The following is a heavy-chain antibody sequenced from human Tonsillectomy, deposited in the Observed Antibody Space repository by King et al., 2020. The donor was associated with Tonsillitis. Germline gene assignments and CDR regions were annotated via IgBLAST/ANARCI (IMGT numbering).Heavy chain of an antibody. Sequence: VQLVESGGGLVQPGGSLRISCEASGFTFSNYAMAWVRQAPGKGLEWVSVVSGRGSTTFYADSVKGRLTVSRDNSKNTLFLQMNSLRAEDTAVYYCAKTGTTMATEFDYWGQGTLVTVSS. V-gene: IGHV3-23*04. J-gene: IGHJ4*02. CDR2: VSGRGSTT. CDR3: AKTGTTMATEFDY. CDR1: GFTFSNYA. D-gene: IGHD4-23*01.